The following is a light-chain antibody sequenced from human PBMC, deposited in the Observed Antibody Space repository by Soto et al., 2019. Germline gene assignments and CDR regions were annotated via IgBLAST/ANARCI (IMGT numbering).Light chain of an antibody. CDR3: QTWDSDTPGV. CDR2: QDR. V-gene: IGLV3-1*01. CDR1: KLGNRF. Sequence: SSELTQTPSVSVSPGQTASITCSGDKLGNRFVSWYQQRPGQAPVLVIFQDRKRPSGIPERFSGSNSGNTATLIISGTQAMDEADYYCQTWDSDTPGVFGGGTQLTVL. J-gene: IGLJ2*01.